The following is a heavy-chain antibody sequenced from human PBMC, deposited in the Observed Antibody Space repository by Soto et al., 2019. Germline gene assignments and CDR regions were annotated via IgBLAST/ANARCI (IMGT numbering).Heavy chain of an antibody. J-gene: IGHJ5*02. V-gene: IGHV7-4-1*01. CDR3: ASGGHHDFWSGYYPATWWFDH. Sequence: GASVKVSCKASGYTFTSYAMNWVRQAPGQGLEWMGWINTNTGNPTYAQGFTGRFVFSLDTSVSTAYLQICSLKAEDTAVYYCASGGHHDFWSGYYPATWWFDHWGQGTLVTVSS. D-gene: IGHD3-3*01. CDR1: GYTFTSYA. CDR2: INTNTGNP.